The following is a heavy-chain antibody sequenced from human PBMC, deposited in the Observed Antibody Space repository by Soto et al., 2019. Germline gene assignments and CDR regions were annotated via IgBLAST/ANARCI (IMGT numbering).Heavy chain of an antibody. CDR2: IYYSGST. CDR3: AKNAKAGVTSLLYAFDI. D-gene: IGHD3-10*01. Sequence: QLQLQESGPGLVKPSETLSLTCTVSGGSISSSSYYWGWIRQPPGKGLEWIGSIYYSGSTYYNPSLTSRVTISVDTSKNQFSLKLSSVTAADTAVYYCAKNAKAGVTSLLYAFDIWGQGTMVTVSS. V-gene: IGHV4-39*01. J-gene: IGHJ3*02. CDR1: GGSISSSSYY.